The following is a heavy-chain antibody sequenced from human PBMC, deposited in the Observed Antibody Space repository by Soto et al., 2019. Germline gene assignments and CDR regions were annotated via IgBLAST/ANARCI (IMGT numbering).Heavy chain of an antibody. Sequence: QVQLVQSGAEVKRPGSSVRVSCKTSGDTLGTLSIAWVRQAPGQGLEWMGRIIPMLGIANYPQKFQGRVTINADESTGTGYMELRSLTSEDTAIYFSARGVPCHIWGQGSMVSVSS. J-gene: IGHJ3*02. CDR3: ARGVPCHI. V-gene: IGHV1-69*02. D-gene: IGHD2-8*01. CDR1: GDTLGTLS. CDR2: IIPMLGIA.